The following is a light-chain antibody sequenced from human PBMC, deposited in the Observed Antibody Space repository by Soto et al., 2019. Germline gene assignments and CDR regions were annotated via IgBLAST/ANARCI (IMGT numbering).Light chain of an antibody. CDR3: QQYNNWPPWT. J-gene: IGKJ1*01. CDR2: GAS. V-gene: IGKV3-15*01. Sequence: EIVMTQSPATLSVSPGERATLSCRASQSVSSNLAWYQQNPGQAPRLLIYGASTRATGIPARFSGSGSGTEFTLTVSSLQSEDFAVYSCQQYNNWPPWTFGQGTKVDIK. CDR1: QSVSSN.